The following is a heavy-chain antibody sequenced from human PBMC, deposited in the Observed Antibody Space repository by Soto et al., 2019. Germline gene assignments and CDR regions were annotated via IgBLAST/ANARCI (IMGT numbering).Heavy chain of an antibody. CDR2: IVIGSGDT. Sequence: SVKVSCKASGFTFTRSALQWVRQARGQGLEWIGWIVIGSGDTDYAQNFQERVTITRDLSTSTAYMELSSLRSEDTAVYYCASSYSNYALIDYYYYGMDVWGQGTTVTAP. CDR1: GFTFTRSA. D-gene: IGHD4-4*01. CDR3: ASSYSNYALIDYYYYGMDV. J-gene: IGHJ6*02. V-gene: IGHV1-58*01.